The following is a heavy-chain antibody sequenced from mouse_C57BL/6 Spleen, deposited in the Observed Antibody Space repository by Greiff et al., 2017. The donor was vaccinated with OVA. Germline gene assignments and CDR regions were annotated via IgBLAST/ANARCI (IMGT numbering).Heavy chain of an antibody. Sequence: EVQVVESGGGLVQPGGSLSLSCAASGFTFTDYYMSWVRQPPGKALEWLGFIRNKANGYTTEYSASVKGRFTISRDNSQSILYLQMNALRAEDSATYYCARSLSLGSSYDYYAMDYWGQGTSVTVSS. D-gene: IGHD1-1*01. V-gene: IGHV7-3*01. J-gene: IGHJ4*01. CDR2: IRNKANGYTT. CDR1: GFTFTDYY. CDR3: ARSLSLGSSYDYYAMDY.